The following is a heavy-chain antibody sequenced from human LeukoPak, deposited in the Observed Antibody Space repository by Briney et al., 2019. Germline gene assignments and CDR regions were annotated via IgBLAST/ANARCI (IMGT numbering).Heavy chain of an antibody. D-gene: IGHD3-16*02. CDR3: ARSMITFGGVIARFDY. V-gene: IGHV1-69*05. CDR2: IIPIFGTA. Sequence: ASVKVSCKASGGTFSSYAINWVRQAPGQGLEWMGGIIPIFGTANYAQKFQGRVTITTDESTSTAYMELSSLRSEDTAVYYCARSMITFGGVIARFDYWGQGTLVTVSS. J-gene: IGHJ4*02. CDR1: GGTFSSYA.